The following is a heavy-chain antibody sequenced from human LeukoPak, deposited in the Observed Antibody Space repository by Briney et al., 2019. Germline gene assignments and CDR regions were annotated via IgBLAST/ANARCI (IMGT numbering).Heavy chain of an antibody. CDR3: ARDPAELRHFDWTRVVYYYGMDV. J-gene: IGHJ6*02. Sequence: PGGSLRLSCAASGFTFSSYWMSWVRQAPGKGLEWVANIKQDGSEKYYVDSVKGRFTISRDNAKNSLYLQMNSLRAEDKAVYYCARDPAELRHFDWTRVVYYYGMDVWGQGTTVTVSS. CDR1: GFTFSSYW. CDR2: IKQDGSEK. D-gene: IGHD3-9*01. V-gene: IGHV3-7*01.